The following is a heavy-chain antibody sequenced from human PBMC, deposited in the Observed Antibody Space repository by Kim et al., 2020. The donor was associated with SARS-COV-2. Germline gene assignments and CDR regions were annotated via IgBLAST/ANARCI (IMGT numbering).Heavy chain of an antibody. Sequence: SETLSLTCAVSGGSISSSNWWRLVRQPPGRVLEWIGEIYHSGSTNYNPSLKSRVTISVDKSKNQFSLKLSSVTAADTAVYFCARDLESSYGFDYWGQGTLVTVSS. CDR3: ARDLESSYGFDY. D-gene: IGHD5-18*01. V-gene: IGHV4-4*02. CDR2: IYHSGST. CDR1: GGSISSSNW. J-gene: IGHJ4*02.